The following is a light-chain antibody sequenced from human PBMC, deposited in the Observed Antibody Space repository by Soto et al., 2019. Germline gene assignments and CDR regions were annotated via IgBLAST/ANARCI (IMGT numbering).Light chain of an antibody. CDR1: QTITNW. J-gene: IGKJ1*01. V-gene: IGKV1-5*03. CDR3: QHYNSHSPWT. CDR2: KLS. Sequence: DIQLTQSPSTLSASVGDRVTITCRASQTITNWLAWYQQKPRKAPNLLNYKLSTLESGVPSRFSGSGSGTEFTLTISSLQPEDFATYYCQHYNSHSPWTFGQETKVEIK.